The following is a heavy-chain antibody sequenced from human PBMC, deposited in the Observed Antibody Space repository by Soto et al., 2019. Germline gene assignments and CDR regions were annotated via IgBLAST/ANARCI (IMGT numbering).Heavy chain of an antibody. CDR3: ATLTHVGP. Sequence: EAQLVESGGGLVEPGGSLRLSCSASDFTFIDAWMHWVRQAPGKGLEWVGLIRPMADGGITAYAAHVKGRFALSRDDSKNTLFLQMNSLKIEDTGIYYGATLTHVGPWVQGILVTVSS. V-gene: IGHV3-15*07. J-gene: IGHJ5*02. CDR1: DFTFIDAW. CDR2: IRPMADGGIT. D-gene: IGHD3-9*01.